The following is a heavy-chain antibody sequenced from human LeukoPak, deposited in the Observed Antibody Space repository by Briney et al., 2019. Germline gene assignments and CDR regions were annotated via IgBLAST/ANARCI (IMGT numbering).Heavy chain of an antibody. CDR1: GFIFSDHW. Sequence: GGSLRLSCAASGFIFSDHWMHWVRKAPGKRLVWLSRINNDGSSTIYADSVKGRFTFSRDNAENTLFLEMSSLRVEDTAVYYCVRERNNFWSGHHSIFDSWGQGTLVTVSS. D-gene: IGHD3-3*01. J-gene: IGHJ4*02. CDR3: VRERNNFWSGHHSIFDS. V-gene: IGHV3-74*01. CDR2: INNDGSST.